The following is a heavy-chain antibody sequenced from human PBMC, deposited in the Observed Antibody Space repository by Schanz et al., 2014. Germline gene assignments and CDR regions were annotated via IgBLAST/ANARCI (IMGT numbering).Heavy chain of an antibody. CDR1: GFAFSVYG. D-gene: IGHD3-22*01. CDR3: AKDPSHGDYDYYFDY. J-gene: IGHJ4*02. V-gene: IGHV3-30*19. Sequence: QLQMVDSGGGVVQPGRSLRLSCAASGFAFSVYGMHWVRQAPGKGPEWVALISNDGSIKYYADSVKDRFTVSRDNSKNTLYLQMNSLRAEDTAVYYCAKDPSHGDYDYYFDYWGQGTLVTVSS. CDR2: ISNDGSIK.